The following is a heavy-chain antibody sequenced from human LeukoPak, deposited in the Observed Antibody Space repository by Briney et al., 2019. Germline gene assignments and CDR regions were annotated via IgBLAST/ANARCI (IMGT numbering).Heavy chain of an antibody. Sequence: PSETLSLTCTVSGGYITNNYFWGWIRQPPGKGLEWIGSISYSGSTYCNPSLKSRVTISVDTSKNQFSLKLTSVTAADTAVYYCARGAIASTGTFFDPWGQGTLVTVSS. CDR1: GGYITNNYF. D-gene: IGHD6-13*01. J-gene: IGHJ5*02. V-gene: IGHV4-38-2*02. CDR3: ARGAIASTGTFFDP. CDR2: ISYSGST.